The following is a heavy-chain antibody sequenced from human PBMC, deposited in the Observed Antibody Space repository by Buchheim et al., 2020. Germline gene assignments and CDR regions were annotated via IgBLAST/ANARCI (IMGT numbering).Heavy chain of an antibody. CDR1: GFTFSNYW. Sequence: VQLVESGGGLVQSGGSLRLSCAASGFTFSNYWMHWVRQAPGKGLEWVAVISYDGSNKYYADSVKGRFTISRDNSKNTLYLQMNSLKAEDTAVYYCASSGLATYYWGQRTL. CDR3: ASSGLATYY. J-gene: IGHJ4*02. V-gene: IGHV3-30-3*01. D-gene: IGHD1-26*01. CDR2: ISYDGSNK.